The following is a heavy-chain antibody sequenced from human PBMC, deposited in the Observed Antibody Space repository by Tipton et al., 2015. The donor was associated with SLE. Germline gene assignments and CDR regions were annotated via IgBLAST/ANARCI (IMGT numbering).Heavy chain of an antibody. V-gene: IGHV4-34*01. CDR2: INHRGST. D-gene: IGHD3-16*01. J-gene: IGHJ5*02. CDR3: AGVRKKGWGWFDP. Sequence: TLSLTCAVYGGSFSGYYWSWIRQPPGKGLEWIGQINHRGSTNYNPSLKSRVTISIDTSKNQFSLKLSSVTAADTAVYYCAGVRKKGWGWFDPWGQGTLVTASS. CDR1: GGSFSGYY.